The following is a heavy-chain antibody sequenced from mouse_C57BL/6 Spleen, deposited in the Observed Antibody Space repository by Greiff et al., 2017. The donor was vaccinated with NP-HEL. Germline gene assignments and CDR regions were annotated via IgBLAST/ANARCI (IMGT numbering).Heavy chain of an antibody. CDR3: ARGSSGYPFAY. CDR2: ISSGSSTI. Sequence: EVMLVESGGGLVKPGGSLKLSCAASGFTFSDYGMHWVRQAPEKGLEWVAYISSGSSTIYYADTVKDQFTLSRDNAKNTLFLQMTSLRSEDTAMYYCARGSSGYPFAYWGQGTLVTVSA. CDR1: GFTFSDYG. D-gene: IGHD3-2*02. J-gene: IGHJ3*01. V-gene: IGHV5-17*01.